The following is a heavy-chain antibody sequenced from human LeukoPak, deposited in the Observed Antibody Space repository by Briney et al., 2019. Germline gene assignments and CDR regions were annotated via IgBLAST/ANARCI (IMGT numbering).Heavy chain of an antibody. Sequence: SETLSLTCTVSGGSISSYYWSWIRQPPGKGLEWIGYIYYSGSTNYNPSLKSRVTISVDTSKNQFSLKLSSVTAADTAVYYCARALGDFWSGYYMDVWGKGTTVTVSS. D-gene: IGHD3-3*01. CDR1: GGSISSYY. CDR2: IYYSGST. V-gene: IGHV4-59*01. J-gene: IGHJ6*03. CDR3: ARALGDFWSGYYMDV.